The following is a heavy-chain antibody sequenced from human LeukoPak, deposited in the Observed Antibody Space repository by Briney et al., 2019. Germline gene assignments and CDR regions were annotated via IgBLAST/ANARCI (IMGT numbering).Heavy chain of an antibody. D-gene: IGHD6-13*01. V-gene: IGHV4-4*02. CDR3: ARDAIAAADAFDY. CDR2: IYHSGST. CDR1: GGSISSSNW. J-gene: IGHJ4*02. Sequence: PSETLSLTCAVSGGSISSSNWWSWVRQPPGKGLEWIGEIYHSGSTNYNPSLKSRVTISVDKSKNQFSLKLSSVTAADTAVYYCARDAIAAADAFDYWGQGTLVTVSS.